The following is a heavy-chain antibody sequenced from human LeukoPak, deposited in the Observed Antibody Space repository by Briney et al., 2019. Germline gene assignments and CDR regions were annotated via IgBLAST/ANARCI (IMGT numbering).Heavy chain of an antibody. CDR2: IKSKSAGETI. CDR1: GVTFSTAW. V-gene: IGHV3-15*01. D-gene: IGHD3-10*01. J-gene: IGHJ4*02. CDR3: TTYATYGSGSYFFEF. Sequence: PGGSLRLSCAASGVTFSTAWMSWVRQAPGKGLEWVGRIKSKSAGETIEYAAPVKGRFTISRDDSQDTLYLQMNSLRTEDTAIYYCTTYATYGSGSYFFEFWGQGTLVTVSS.